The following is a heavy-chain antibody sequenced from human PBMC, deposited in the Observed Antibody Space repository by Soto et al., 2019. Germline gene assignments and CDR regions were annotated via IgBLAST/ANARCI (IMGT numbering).Heavy chain of an antibody. Sequence: QVQLQESGPGLVKPSQTLSLTCTVSGGSISSGDYYWSWIRQPPGKGLEWIGYIYYCGSTYYNPSLESRGTXPVXTXTNQFPLKLSSVTAADTAVYYCASSMTTLTTRAFDIWGQGTMVTVSS. V-gene: IGHV4-30-4*01. CDR2: IYYCGST. J-gene: IGHJ3*02. D-gene: IGHD4-17*01. CDR1: GGSISSGDYY. CDR3: ASSMTTLTTRAFDI.